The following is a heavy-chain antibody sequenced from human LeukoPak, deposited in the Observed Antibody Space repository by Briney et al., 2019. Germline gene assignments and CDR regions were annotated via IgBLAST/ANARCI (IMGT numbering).Heavy chain of an antibody. D-gene: IGHD2/OR15-2a*01. J-gene: IGHJ2*01. Sequence: GGSLRLSCAASGFTFSSYWMSWVRQAPGEGLEWVANIKQDGSEKYYVDSVKGRFTISRDNAKNSLYLQMNSLRAEDTAVYYCARGDGTTYYYWYFDLWGRGTLVTVSS. V-gene: IGHV3-7*01. CDR1: GFTFSSYW. CDR2: IKQDGSEK. CDR3: ARGDGTTYYYWYFDL.